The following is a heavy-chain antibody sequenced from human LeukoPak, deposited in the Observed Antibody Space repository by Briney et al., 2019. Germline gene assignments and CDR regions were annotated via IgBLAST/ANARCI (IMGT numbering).Heavy chain of an antibody. CDR1: GFTFSGHW. V-gene: IGHV3-23*01. Sequence: GGSLRLSCAASGFTFSGHWMSWVRQAPGKGLEWVSAITGTGGSTYYAASVKGRFTVSRDNSKNTLYLQMSSLRAEDTAMYYCAKVRDTRDWYKDAFDIWGQGTRVTVSS. D-gene: IGHD6-19*01. CDR2: ITGTGGST. CDR3: AKVRDTRDWYKDAFDI. J-gene: IGHJ3*02.